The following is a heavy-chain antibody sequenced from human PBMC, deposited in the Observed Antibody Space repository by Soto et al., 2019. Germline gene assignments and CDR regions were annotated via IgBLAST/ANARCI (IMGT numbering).Heavy chain of an antibody. D-gene: IGHD5-12*01. V-gene: IGHV3-30-3*01. Sequence: VQLVESGGGVVQPGRSLRLSCAASGFTFTTYAMHWVRQAPGKGLEWVAAISYDGSTEYYADSVKGRFTISRDNSKDTLYLQVNSQTAEDTAVYFCARDLGYRDYWGQGTLVTVSS. CDR1: GFTFTTYA. J-gene: IGHJ4*02. CDR2: ISYDGSTE. CDR3: ARDLGYRDY.